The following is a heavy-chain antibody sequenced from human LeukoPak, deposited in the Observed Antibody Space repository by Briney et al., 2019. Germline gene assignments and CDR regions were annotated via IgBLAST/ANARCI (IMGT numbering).Heavy chain of an antibody. CDR2: IKRETDGGTT. Sequence: GGSLRLSCAASGFTVSSVWMSWVRQAPGKGLEWVGRIKRETDGGTTDYAAPVKGRFTMSRDDSKNTLYLQMNSLKTEDTAVYYCTKDRGFNWNYSGYYFYYMDVWGKGTTVTVSS. D-gene: IGHD1-7*01. CDR3: TKDRGFNWNYSGYYFYYMDV. CDR1: GFTVSSVW. V-gene: IGHV3-15*01. J-gene: IGHJ6*03.